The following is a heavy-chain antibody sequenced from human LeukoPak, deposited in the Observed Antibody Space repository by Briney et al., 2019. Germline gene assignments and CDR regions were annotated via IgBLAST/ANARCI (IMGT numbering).Heavy chain of an antibody. CDR1: GYTFTGYY. CDR3: AREGVGATTVVDY. J-gene: IGHJ4*02. D-gene: IGHD1-26*01. Sequence: ASVKVSCKASGYTFTGYYMHWVRRAPGQGLEWMGWINPNSGGTNYAQKFQGRVTMTRDTSISTAYMELSRLRSDDTAVYYCAREGVGATTVVDYWGQGTLVTVSS. V-gene: IGHV1-2*02. CDR2: INPNSGGT.